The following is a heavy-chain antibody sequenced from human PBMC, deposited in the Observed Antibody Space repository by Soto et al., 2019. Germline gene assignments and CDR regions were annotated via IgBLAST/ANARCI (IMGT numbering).Heavy chain of an antibody. J-gene: IGHJ4*02. V-gene: IGHV1-69*02. CDR1: GGTFSSYT. Sequence: QVQLVQSGAEVKKPGSSVKVSCKASGGTFSSYTISWVRQAPGQGLEWMGRIIPILGITNYAQKFQGRVTITADKSTSTAYMELSSLRSEDTAVYYCASPRPHAGSRFRFDHWGQGTLVTVSS. CDR2: IIPILGIT. D-gene: IGHD2-21*01. CDR3: ASPRPHAGSRFRFDH.